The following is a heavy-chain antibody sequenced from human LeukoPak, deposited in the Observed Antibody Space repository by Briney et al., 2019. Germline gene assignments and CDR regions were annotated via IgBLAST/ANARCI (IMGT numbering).Heavy chain of an antibody. CDR1: GYTFTSYG. CDR3: ARNVDIVATSDFDY. J-gene: IGHJ4*02. V-gene: IGHV1-18*04. Sequence: ASVKVSCKASGYTFTSYGISWVRQAPGKGLEWMGWISANNGNTNYAQKLQGRVTMTTDTSTSTAYMELRSLRSDDTAVYYCARNVDIVATSDFDYWGQGTLVTVSS. CDR2: ISANNGNT. D-gene: IGHD5-12*01.